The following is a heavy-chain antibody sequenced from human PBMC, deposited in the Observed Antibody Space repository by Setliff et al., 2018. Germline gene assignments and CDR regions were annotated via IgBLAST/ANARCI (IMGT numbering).Heavy chain of an antibody. CDR1: GGSY. J-gene: IGHJ6*03. Sequence: PSETLSLTCAVSGGSYWGWIRQSPGKGLEWIGGLHFSGKIYYYNPSLKSRVTISVDTSKNQFSLTLSSVTAADTGVYYCARMTGFAYMDVWGKGTPVTVSS. CDR3: ARMTGFAYMDV. CDR2: LHFSGKI. V-gene: IGHV4-38-2*01.